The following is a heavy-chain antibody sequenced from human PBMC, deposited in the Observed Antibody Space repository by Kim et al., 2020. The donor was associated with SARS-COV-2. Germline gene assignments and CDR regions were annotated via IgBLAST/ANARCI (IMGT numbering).Heavy chain of an antibody. CDR3: ARGASGSWY. D-gene: IGHD6-25*01. CDR1: GGSIRSSSYS. Sequence: LETLSLTCTVSGGSIRSSSYSWGWIRQPPGKGLEWLGTIFYSGSAYYSPSLKSRVTMSVDTSKNQFSLRLNSVTAADTSVYYCARGASGSWY. J-gene: IGHJ2*01. CDR2: IFYSGSA. V-gene: IGHV4-39*07.